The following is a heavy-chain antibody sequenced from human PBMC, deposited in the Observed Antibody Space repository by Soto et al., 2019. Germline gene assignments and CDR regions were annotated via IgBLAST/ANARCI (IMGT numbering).Heavy chain of an antibody. CDR1: GGSISSGDYY. Sequence: QVQLQESGPGLVKPSQTLSLTCTVSGGSISSGDYYWSWIRQPPGKGLEWIGYIYYSGSTYYNPSLKSRVTISVDTSKNQCSLKLSSVTAADTAVYYCARVQNDFWSGYYPSWFDPWGQGTLVTVSS. J-gene: IGHJ5*02. V-gene: IGHV4-30-4*01. D-gene: IGHD3-3*01. CDR3: ARVQNDFWSGYYPSWFDP. CDR2: IYYSGST.